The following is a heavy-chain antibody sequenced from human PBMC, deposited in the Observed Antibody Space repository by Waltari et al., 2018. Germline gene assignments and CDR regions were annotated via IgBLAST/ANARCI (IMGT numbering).Heavy chain of an antibody. J-gene: IGHJ4*02. Sequence: QLQLQESGPGLVKPSETLSLTCTVSGGSISSNNYYWGWIRQPPGKGLEWIGSIYYSGNSYYNPSLKSRVTISVDTSKNQFSLKLRSVTAADTAVYYCAALTFGGVIRYWGQGTLVTVSS. CDR2: IYYSGNS. D-gene: IGHD3-16*02. CDR3: AALTFGGVIRY. CDR1: GGSISSNNYY. V-gene: IGHV4-39*07.